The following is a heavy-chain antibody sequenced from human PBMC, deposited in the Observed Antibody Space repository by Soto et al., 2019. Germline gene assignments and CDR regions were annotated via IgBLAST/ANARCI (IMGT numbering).Heavy chain of an antibody. CDR1: GGSISSGGYS. CDR3: ARRTYGSGSYYNDY. D-gene: IGHD3-10*01. V-gene: IGHV4-30-2*01. CDR2: IYHSGST. Sequence: SETLSLTCAVSGGSISSGGYSWSWIRQPPGKGLEWIGYIYHSGSTYYNPSLKSRVTISVDRSKNQFSLKLSSVTAADTAVYYCARRTYGSGSYYNDYWGQGTLVTVSS. J-gene: IGHJ4*02.